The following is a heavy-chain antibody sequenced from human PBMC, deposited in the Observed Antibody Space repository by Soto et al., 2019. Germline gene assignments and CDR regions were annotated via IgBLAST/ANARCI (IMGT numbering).Heavy chain of an antibody. J-gene: IGHJ6*03. CDR1: GFTFSTYG. CDR2: IWYDGSNK. Sequence: GSLRLSCAASGFTFSTYGMQWVRQAPGKGLEWVAVIWYDGSNKYYADSVKGRFTISRDNSKNTLYLQMNSLRAEDTAVYYCARGYSYGYNYYYMDVWGKGTTVTVSS. CDR3: ARGYSYGYNYYYMDV. D-gene: IGHD5-18*01. V-gene: IGHV3-33*01.